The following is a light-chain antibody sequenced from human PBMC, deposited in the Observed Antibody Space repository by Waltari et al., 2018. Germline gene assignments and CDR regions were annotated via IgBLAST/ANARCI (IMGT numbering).Light chain of an antibody. CDR3: QSYDSLSDSYV. J-gene: IGLJ1*01. Sequence: QSVLTQPPSVSGAPGQRVTIACTGSSYYIGAGSDVLWYQHLPRTAPKLLIYDNYNRPSGVADRFSASKSGTSASLAITGLQAEDEADYYCQSYDSLSDSYVFGTGTKVTVL. CDR2: DNY. CDR1: SYYIGAGSD. V-gene: IGLV1-40*01.